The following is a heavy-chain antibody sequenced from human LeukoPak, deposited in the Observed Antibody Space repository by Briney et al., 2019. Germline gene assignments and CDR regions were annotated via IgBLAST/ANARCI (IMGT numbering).Heavy chain of an antibody. CDR1: GYTFTSYG. D-gene: IGHD3-3*01. Sequence: GASVKVSCKASGYTFTSYGISWVRQAPGQGLEWMGWISAYNGNTNYAQKLQGRVTMTTDTSTSTAYMELRSLRSDDTAVYYCARAERDYDFWSGYYYYYYMDVWGKGTTVTVSS. V-gene: IGHV1-18*01. J-gene: IGHJ6*03. CDR3: ARAERDYDFWSGYYYYYYMDV. CDR2: ISAYNGNT.